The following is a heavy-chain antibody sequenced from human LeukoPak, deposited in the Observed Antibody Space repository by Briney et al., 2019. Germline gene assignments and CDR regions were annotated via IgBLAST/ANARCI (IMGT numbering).Heavy chain of an antibody. J-gene: IGHJ5*02. D-gene: IGHD2-2*01. V-gene: IGHV4-34*01. CDR1: GGSFSGYY. CDR3: ARVRRAYQLPSFDP. CDR2: INHSGST. Sequence: SETLSLTCAVYGGSFSGYYWSWIRQPPGKGLEWIGEINHSGSTNYNPSLRSRVTISVDTSKNQFSLKLSSVTAADTAVYYCARVRRAYQLPSFDPWGQGTLVTVSS.